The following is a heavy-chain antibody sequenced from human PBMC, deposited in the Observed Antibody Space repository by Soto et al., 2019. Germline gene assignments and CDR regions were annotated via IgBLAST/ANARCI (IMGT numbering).Heavy chain of an antibody. D-gene: IGHD3-9*01. V-gene: IGHV1-69*01. J-gene: IGHJ6*02. Sequence: QVQLVQSGAEVKPPGSSVKVSCKASGITLTRVAISWVRQAPGQGLEWMGGIIPLLNFSKAAPMFQGRVTLTADESTGKAYMELSSLRYDNTAVYYCANSGYNSVFLTGSMDVWGQGTTVTVSS. CDR3: ANSGYNSVFLTGSMDV. CDR2: IIPLLNFS. CDR1: GITLTRVA.